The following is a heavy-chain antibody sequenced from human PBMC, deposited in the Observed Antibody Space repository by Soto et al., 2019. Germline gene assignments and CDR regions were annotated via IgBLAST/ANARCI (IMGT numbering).Heavy chain of an antibody. CDR1: GFTFSSYA. CDR2: ISYDGSNK. D-gene: IGHD3-9*01. J-gene: IGHJ6*02. V-gene: IGHV3-30-3*01. CDR3: ARPCYYDILTGYISGYYYGMDV. Sequence: GGSLRLSCAASGFTFSSYAMHWVRQAPGKGLEWVAVISYDGSNKYYADSVKGRFTISRDNSKNTLYLQMNSLRAEDTAVYYCARPCYYDILTGYISGYYYGMDVWGQGTTVTVSS.